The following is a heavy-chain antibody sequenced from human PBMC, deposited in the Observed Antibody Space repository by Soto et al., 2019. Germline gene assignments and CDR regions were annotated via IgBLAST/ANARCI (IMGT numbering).Heavy chain of an antibody. Sequence: PSETLSLTCTFHCHSIISTNFHWAWTRKPPGKGLEWIGSISYSWSTYYSPSFKSRVTISVDTSKNHFSLKLSSLTAADTAVYYCARRERAAGTDWWFDPWGQGTLVS. CDR2: ISYSWST. V-gene: IGHV4-39*01. J-gene: IGHJ5*02. CDR1: CHSIISTNFH. CDR3: ARRERAAGTDWWFDP. D-gene: IGHD6-13*01.